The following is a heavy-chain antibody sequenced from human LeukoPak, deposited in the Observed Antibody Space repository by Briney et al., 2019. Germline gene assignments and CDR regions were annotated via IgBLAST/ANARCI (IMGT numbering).Heavy chain of an antibody. J-gene: IGHJ4*02. CDR1: GXSLSDYY. Sequence: TGGSLRLSCAASGXSLSDYYMDWVRQAPGKGLEWVGRTRNKARSYTTEYAASVKGRFTISRDDSKNSLYLQMNSLKSDDTAVYYCARSGTSGWSPSDCWGQGTLVTVSS. V-gene: IGHV3-72*01. CDR3: ARSGTSGWSPSDC. CDR2: TRNKARSYTT. D-gene: IGHD6-19*01.